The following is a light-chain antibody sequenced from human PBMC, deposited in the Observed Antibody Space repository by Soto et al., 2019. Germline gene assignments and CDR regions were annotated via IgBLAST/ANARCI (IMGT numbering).Light chain of an antibody. V-gene: IGLV3-21*02. CDR2: DDR. Sequence: SYVLTQPPSVSVAPGQTARITCGGNNIGRKSVHWYQQKPGQAPVLVVFDDRDRPSGIPERFSGSNSGSTATLTISRVEAGDEADYYCQVWDISSDPNYVFGTGTKVTVL. CDR1: NIGRKS. J-gene: IGLJ1*01. CDR3: QVWDISSDPNYV.